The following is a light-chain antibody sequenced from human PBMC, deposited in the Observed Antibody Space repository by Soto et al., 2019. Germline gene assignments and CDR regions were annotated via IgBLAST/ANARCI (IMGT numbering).Light chain of an antibody. CDR3: QSYDSSLSGWV. V-gene: IGLV1-40*01. CDR1: SSNIGAGYD. Sequence: QSVLTQPPSVSGAPGQRVTISCTGSSSNIGAGYDVHGYQQLPGTAPKLLIFGNNNRPSGVPDRFSGSKSGTSASLAITGLQAEDEADYYCQSYDSSLSGWVFGGGTKLTVL. CDR2: GNN. J-gene: IGLJ3*02.